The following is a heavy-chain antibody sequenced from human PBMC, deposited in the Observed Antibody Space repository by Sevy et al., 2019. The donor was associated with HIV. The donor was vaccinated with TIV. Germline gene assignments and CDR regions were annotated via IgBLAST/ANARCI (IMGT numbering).Heavy chain of an antibody. D-gene: IGHD2-8*01. V-gene: IGHV3-23*01. J-gene: IGHJ4*02. CDR1: GFTFSSSA. CDR3: AKRSNENFFDY. CDR2: IISSGDIT. Sequence: GSLRLSCAASGFTFSSSAMNWVRQAPGKGLEWVSGIISSGDITYYPDSVKGRFTISRDNSKNTLYLQINSLRVEDTAIYYCAKRSNENFFDYWGQGSLVTVSS.